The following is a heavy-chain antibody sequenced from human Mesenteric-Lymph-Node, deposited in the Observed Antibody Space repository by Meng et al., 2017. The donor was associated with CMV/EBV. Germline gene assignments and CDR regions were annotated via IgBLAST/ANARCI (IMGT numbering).Heavy chain of an antibody. CDR1: GGSISSYC. J-gene: IGHJ4*02. Sequence: SETLSLTCTVSGGSISSYCWSWIRQPPGRGLEWIAYISYSGSTNYNPSLKSRVTISVDTSKNQFSLRLTSVTAADTAVYYCAREFLTGEIDYWGQGALVTVSS. CDR3: AREFLTGEIDY. V-gene: IGHV4-59*01. D-gene: IGHD7-27*01. CDR2: ISYSGST.